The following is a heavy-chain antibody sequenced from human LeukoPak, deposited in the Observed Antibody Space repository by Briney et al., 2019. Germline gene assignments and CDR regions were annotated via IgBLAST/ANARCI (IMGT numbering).Heavy chain of an antibody. Sequence: SVKVSCKASGYTFTSYDINWVRQAPGQGLEWMGRIIPILGIANYAQKFQGRVTITADKSTSTAYMELSSLRSEDTAVYYCARGATVYDAFDIWGQGTMVTVSS. CDR3: ARGATVYDAFDI. CDR1: GYTFTSYD. CDR2: IIPILGIA. J-gene: IGHJ3*02. D-gene: IGHD2-8*01. V-gene: IGHV1-69*04.